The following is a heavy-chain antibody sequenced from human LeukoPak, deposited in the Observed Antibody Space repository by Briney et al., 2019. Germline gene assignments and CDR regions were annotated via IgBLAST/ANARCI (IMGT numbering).Heavy chain of an antibody. Sequence: GGSLRLSCGASGFTFSSYDMHWVRQATGKGLEWVSAIGTAGDTYYPGSVKGRFTISRENAKNSLYLQMNSLRAGDTAVYYCARLGPYGAFDIWGQGTMVTVSS. CDR2: IGTAGDT. CDR3: ARLGPYGAFDI. V-gene: IGHV3-13*01. J-gene: IGHJ3*02. D-gene: IGHD3-16*01. CDR1: GFTFSSYD.